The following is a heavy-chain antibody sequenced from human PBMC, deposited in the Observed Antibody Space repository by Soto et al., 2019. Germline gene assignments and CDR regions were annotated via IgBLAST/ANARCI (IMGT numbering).Heavy chain of an antibody. D-gene: IGHD6-13*01. J-gene: IGHJ4*02. V-gene: IGHV3-53*01. Sequence: VRLMESGGGLIHPGGSLRLSCSASGFSVSDKYMSWVRQAPGKGLEWVSVLYSGDTTYYADSVKGRFIISRDDSMNTLHLKMNSLRGDDTAGYYCVAGYTTSWFDYYFDSWGQGSLVTVSS. CDR1: GFSVSDKY. CDR3: VAGYTTSWFDYYFDS. CDR2: LYSGDTT.